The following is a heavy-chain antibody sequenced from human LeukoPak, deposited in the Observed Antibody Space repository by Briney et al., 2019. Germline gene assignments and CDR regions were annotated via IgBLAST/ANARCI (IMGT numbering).Heavy chain of an antibody. V-gene: IGHV4-34*01. J-gene: IGHJ1*01. CDR3: ARPPFHRGSGYYVYFQH. D-gene: IGHD3-22*01. CDR2: INHSGST. CDR1: GGSFSGYY. Sequence: PSETLSLTCAVYGGSFSGYYWSWIRQPPGKGLEWIGEINHSGSTNYNPSLKSRVTISVDTSKNQFSLKLSSVTAADTAVYYCARPPFHRGSGYYVYFQHWGQGTLVTVSS.